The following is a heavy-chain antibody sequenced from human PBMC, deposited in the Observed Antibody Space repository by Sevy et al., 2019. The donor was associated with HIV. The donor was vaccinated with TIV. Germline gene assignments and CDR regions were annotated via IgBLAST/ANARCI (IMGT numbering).Heavy chain of an antibody. J-gene: IGHJ3*02. Sequence: GGSLRLSCAASGFTFSHYDIHWVRQAPGKGLEWVAFISYDGSNKYYADSVKGRFTISRDNSKNTLYLQMNSLRAEDTAVYYCARESRDAFHEGFDIWGQGTMVTVS. D-gene: IGHD3-16*01. V-gene: IGHV3-30*04. CDR1: GFTFSHYD. CDR2: ISYDGSNK. CDR3: ARESRDAFHEGFDI.